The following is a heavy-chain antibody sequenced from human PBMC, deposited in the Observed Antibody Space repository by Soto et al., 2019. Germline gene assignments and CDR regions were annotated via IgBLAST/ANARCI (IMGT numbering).Heavy chain of an antibody. J-gene: IGHJ2*01. CDR1: GFTFSSYG. CDR3: GKDNLHGGSYENWYFNL. V-gene: IGHV3-30*18. Sequence: QVQLVESGGGVVQPGRSLRLSCVGSGFTFSSYGMHWVRQAPGKGLEWLAVISFDGNYKYHADSVKGRFTISRDNSKNTLLLERSSRRREDTAFYYCGKDNLHGGSYENWYFNLWGRGPLATFPS. CDR2: ISFDGNYK. D-gene: IGHD1-26*01.